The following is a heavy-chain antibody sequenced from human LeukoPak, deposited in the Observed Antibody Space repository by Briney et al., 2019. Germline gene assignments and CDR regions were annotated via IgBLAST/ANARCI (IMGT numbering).Heavy chain of an antibody. CDR2: IYTSGST. J-gene: IGHJ4*02. Sequence: PSETLSLTCTVSGGSISSGSYYWSWIRQPAGKGLEWIGRIYTSGSTNYNPSLKSRVTISVDTSKNQFSLKLSSVTAADTAVYYCARLPLDGPKRGITMIVVVPPDWGQGTLVTVSS. CDR1: GGSISSGSYY. CDR3: ARLPLDGPKRGITMIVVVPPD. D-gene: IGHD3-22*01. V-gene: IGHV4-61*02.